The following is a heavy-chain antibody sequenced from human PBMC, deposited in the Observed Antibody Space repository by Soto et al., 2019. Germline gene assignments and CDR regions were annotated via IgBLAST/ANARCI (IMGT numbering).Heavy chain of an antibody. CDR1: GGTFSNYG. CDR2: IIPVFGPA. V-gene: IGHV1-69*01. D-gene: IGHD1-26*01. CDR3: ARAGTGSYLNAFDV. J-gene: IGHJ3*01. Sequence: QVQLVQSGAEVEKPGSSVKVSCKASGGTFSNYGLSWVRQAPGQGLEWMGGIIPVFGPAHYAQKFQGRVTITADESTSTAYVELSSLRSEDTAVYYCARAGTGSYLNAFDVWGQGTMVTVSS.